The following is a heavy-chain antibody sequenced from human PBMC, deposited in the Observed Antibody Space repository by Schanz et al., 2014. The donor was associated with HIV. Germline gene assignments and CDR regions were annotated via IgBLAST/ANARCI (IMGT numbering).Heavy chain of an antibody. J-gene: IGHJ4*02. V-gene: IGHV3-23*04. CDR1: GFTFSIYG. CDR3: AKPEYDSRGNSQSHFDS. CDR2: ISESGGRS. D-gene: IGHD3-22*01. Sequence: VQLAESGGGVVRPGRSLRLSCAASGFTFSIYGIHWVRQAPGKGLEWVSSISESGGRSYYADSVNGRFTISRDNSKNTLYLQMTTLRTEDTAVYYCAKPEYDSRGNSQSHFDSWGQGTLVTVSS.